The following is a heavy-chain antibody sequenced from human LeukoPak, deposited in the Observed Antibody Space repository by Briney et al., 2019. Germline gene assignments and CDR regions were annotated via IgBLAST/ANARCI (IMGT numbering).Heavy chain of an antibody. D-gene: IGHD6-13*01. Sequence: ASVKVSCKASGHTFTGYYMHWVRQAPGQGLEWMGRINPNSGGTNYAQKFQGRVTMTRDTSISTAYMELSSLRSEDTAVYYCASLSSWYFWNWFDPWGQGTLVTVSS. CDR3: ASLSSWYFWNWFDP. J-gene: IGHJ5*02. CDR1: GHTFTGYY. V-gene: IGHV1-2*06. CDR2: INPNSGGT.